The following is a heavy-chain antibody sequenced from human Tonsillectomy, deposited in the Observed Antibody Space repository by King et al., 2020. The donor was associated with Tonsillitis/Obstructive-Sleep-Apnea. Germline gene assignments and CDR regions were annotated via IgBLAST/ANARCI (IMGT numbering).Heavy chain of an antibody. Sequence: QLVQSGAEVKKPGASVKVSCKASGYTFTNYYIHWVRQAPGQGLEWMGIINPSGGSTSYAQKFQGRVTMTRDTSTSTVYMELSSLRSEDTAVFYCARTRSRSGWYGRGGYYYGMDVWGQGTTVTVSS. CDR3: ARTRSRSGWYGRGGYYYGMDV. CDR2: INPSGGST. J-gene: IGHJ6*02. D-gene: IGHD6-13*01. V-gene: IGHV1-46*01. CDR1: GYTFTNYY.